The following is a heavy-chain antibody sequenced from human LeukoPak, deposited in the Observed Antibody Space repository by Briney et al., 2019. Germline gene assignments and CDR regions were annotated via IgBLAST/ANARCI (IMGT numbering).Heavy chain of an antibody. D-gene: IGHD1-20*01. Sequence: GASVKVSCKASGYTFTGYYMHWVRQAPGQGLEWMGCINPNSGGTNYAQKFQGWVTMTRDTSISTAYMELSRLRSDDTAVYYCAARLTGTTGLLDYWGQGTLVTVSS. CDR3: AARLTGTTGLLDY. V-gene: IGHV1-2*04. CDR1: GYTFTGYY. CDR2: INPNSGGT. J-gene: IGHJ4*02.